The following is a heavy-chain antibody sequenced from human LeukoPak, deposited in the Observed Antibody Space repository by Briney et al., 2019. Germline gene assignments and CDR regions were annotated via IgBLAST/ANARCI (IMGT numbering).Heavy chain of an antibody. CDR3: ARGSGSSSSWYDWFDP. J-gene: IGHJ5*02. V-gene: IGHV3-21*01. CDR1: GFTFSSYW. Sequence: GGSLRLSCAASGFTFSSYWMSWVRQAPGKGLEWVSSISSSSSYIYYADSVKGRFTISRDNAKNSLYLQMNSLRAEDTAVYYCARGSGSSSSWYDWFDPWGQGTLVTVSS. CDR2: ISSSSSYI. D-gene: IGHD6-13*01.